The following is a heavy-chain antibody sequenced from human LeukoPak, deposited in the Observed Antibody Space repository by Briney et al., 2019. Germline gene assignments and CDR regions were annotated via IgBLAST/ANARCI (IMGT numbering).Heavy chain of an antibody. Sequence: GGSLRLSCAASAFTFSSYWMSWVRQAAGKGLEWVANIKQDGSEKYYVDSVKGRFTISRDNAKNSMYLQMNSLRAEDTAVYYYARSRLNYYYDSMDVCGKETTVTVSS. V-gene: IGHV3-7*01. CDR1: AFTFSSYW. CDR2: IKQDGSEK. CDR3: ARSRLNYYYDSMDV. J-gene: IGHJ6*03.